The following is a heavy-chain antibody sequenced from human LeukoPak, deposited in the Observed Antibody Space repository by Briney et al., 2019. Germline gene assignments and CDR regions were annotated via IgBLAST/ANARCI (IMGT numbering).Heavy chain of an antibody. D-gene: IGHD4-23*01. Sequence: ASVKVSCKASGYTFTTYYIHWVRQAAGQGLEWLGWMSPNTGKTGYAQKFQGRVTMTRDTSIDTAYMELSSLSSEDTAIYYCARDYGGNSGWFDPWGQGTLVTVSS. CDR1: GYTFTTYY. CDR3: ARDYGGNSGWFDP. J-gene: IGHJ5*02. V-gene: IGHV1-8*01. CDR2: MSPNTGKT.